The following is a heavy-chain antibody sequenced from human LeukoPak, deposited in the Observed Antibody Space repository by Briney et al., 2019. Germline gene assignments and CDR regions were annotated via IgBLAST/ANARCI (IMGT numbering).Heavy chain of an antibody. CDR2: IYYSGST. V-gene: IGHV4-59*01. CDR3: ARASYYDFWSGYYYYGMDV. D-gene: IGHD3-3*01. Sequence: PSETLSLTCTVSGGSISSYYWSWIRQPPGKGLEWIGYIYYSGSTNYNPSLKSRVTISVDTSKNQFSLKLSSVTAADTAVYYCARASYYDFWSGYYYYGMDVWGQGTTVTVSS. CDR1: GGSISSYY. J-gene: IGHJ6*02.